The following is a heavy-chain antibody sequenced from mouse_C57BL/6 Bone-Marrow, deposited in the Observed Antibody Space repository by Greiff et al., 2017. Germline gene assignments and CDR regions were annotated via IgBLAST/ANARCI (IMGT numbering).Heavy chain of an antibody. CDR1: GYAFTNYL. J-gene: IGHJ2*01. Sequence: QVQLQQSGAELVRPGTSVKVSCKASGYAFTNYLIEWVKQRPGQGLEWIGVINPGSGGTNYNEKFKGKAPLTADKSSSTAYMQRSSLTSEDSAVYFCARRRSTYYGSSLDYWGQGTTLTVSS. CDR2: INPGSGGT. D-gene: IGHD1-1*01. CDR3: ARRRSTYYGSSLDY. V-gene: IGHV1-54*01.